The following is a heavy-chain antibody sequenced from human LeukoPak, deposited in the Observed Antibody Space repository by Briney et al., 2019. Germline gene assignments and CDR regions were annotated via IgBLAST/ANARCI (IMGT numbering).Heavy chain of an antibody. CDR2: TYYRSKWYN. V-gene: IGHV6-1*01. CDR1: GDSVSSKGAA. CDR3: ATESGIAVAGFDS. Sequence: SQTLSLTCAISGDSVSSKGAAWNWIRQSPSRGLEWLGRTYYRSKWYNDYAVSVKSRVTINPDTSRNQFSLQLNSVTPEDTAVYYCATESGIAVAGFDSWGQGTLVTVSS. J-gene: IGHJ4*02. D-gene: IGHD6-19*01.